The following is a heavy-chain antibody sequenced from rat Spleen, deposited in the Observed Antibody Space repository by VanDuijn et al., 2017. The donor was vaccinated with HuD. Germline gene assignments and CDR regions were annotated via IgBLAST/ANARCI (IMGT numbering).Heavy chain of an antibody. CDR3: ARGSVFFDY. J-gene: IGHJ2*01. Sequence: VSGLSLTSNSVSWIRQPPGKGLEWMGVIWSHGGIDYNSAIKSRLSISRDTSKSQVFLKMNSLQTEDTAMYFCARGSVFFDYWGQGVMVTVSS. CDR2: IWSHGGI. CDR1: GLSLTSNS. V-gene: IGHV2-47*01.